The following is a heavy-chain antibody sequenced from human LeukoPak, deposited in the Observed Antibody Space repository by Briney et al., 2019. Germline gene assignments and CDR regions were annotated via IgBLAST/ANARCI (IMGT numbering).Heavy chain of an antibody. CDR2: IYYSGST. V-gene: IGHV4-4*02. CDR3: ARHFPSYSSSPYYFDY. CDR1: GGSISSSNW. D-gene: IGHD6-13*01. J-gene: IGHJ4*02. Sequence: SGTLSLTCAVSGGSISSSNWWSWVRQPPGKGLEWIGSIYYSGSTYYNPSLKSRVTISVDTSKNQFSLKLSSVTAADTAVYYCARHFPSYSSSPYYFDYWGQGTLVTVSS.